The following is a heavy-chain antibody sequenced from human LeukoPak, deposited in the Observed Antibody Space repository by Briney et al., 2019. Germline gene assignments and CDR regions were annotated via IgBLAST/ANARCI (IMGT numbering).Heavy chain of an antibody. CDR3: ARSDYTDYYYSMGV. V-gene: IGHV3-23*01. CDR1: GFTFSSYA. CDR2: ISGSGGST. J-gene: IGHJ6*03. Sequence: PGGSLRLSCAASGFTFSSYAMSWVRQAPGKGLEWVSAISGSGGSTYYADSVKGRFTISRDNSKNSLYLQMNSLRAEDTAVYYCARSDYTDYYYSMGVWGKGTTVTVSS. D-gene: IGHD4-11*01.